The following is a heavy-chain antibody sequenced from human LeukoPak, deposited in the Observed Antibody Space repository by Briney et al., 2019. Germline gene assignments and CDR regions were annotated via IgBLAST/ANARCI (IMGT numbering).Heavy chain of an antibody. CDR1: GYTFTNYY. CDR3: SRGSPDIVATIAGGDAFDI. Sequence: ASVKVSCKTSGYTFTNYYMHWVRQAPGQGLEWMGIINPSGGSTSYAQRFQGRVTITADESTSTAYMELSSLRSEDTAVYYCSRGSPDIVATIAGGDAFDIWGQGTMVTVSS. D-gene: IGHD5-12*01. J-gene: IGHJ3*02. V-gene: IGHV1-46*01. CDR2: INPSGGST.